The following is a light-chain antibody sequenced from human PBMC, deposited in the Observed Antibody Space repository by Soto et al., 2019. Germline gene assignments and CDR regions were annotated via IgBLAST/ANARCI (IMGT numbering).Light chain of an antibody. J-gene: IGKJ4*01. CDR2: GAS. Sequence: EMVLTQSPGTLSLSPGERATLSCRASQSVSSSYLAWYQQKPGQAPRLLIYGASSRATGIPDRFSGSGSGTDFTLTISRLEPEDFAGYYCQQYGSSPQVTFGGGTKVEIK. V-gene: IGKV3-20*01. CDR1: QSVSSSY. CDR3: QQYGSSPQVT.